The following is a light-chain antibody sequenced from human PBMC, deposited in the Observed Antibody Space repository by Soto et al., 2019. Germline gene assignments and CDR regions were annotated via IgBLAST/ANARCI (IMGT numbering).Light chain of an antibody. Sequence: DIQMTQSPSSLSASVGDRVTITCRASQSISSYLNWYQQKPGKAPKLLIYAASSLQSGVPSRFSGSVSGIDFTLTISSLQPEDFATYYCQQSYSTPRTFGQGTKVDIK. CDR1: QSISSY. J-gene: IGKJ1*01. CDR3: QQSYSTPRT. CDR2: AAS. V-gene: IGKV1-39*01.